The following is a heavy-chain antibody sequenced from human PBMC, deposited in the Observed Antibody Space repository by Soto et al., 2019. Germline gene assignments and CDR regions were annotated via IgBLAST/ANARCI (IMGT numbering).Heavy chain of an antibody. V-gene: IGHV3-33*08. J-gene: IGHJ4*02. Sequence: GGSLRLSCAASAFTFSSYAMSWVRQAPGKGLEWVAVIWYDGSNKYYADSVKGRFTISRDNSKNTLYLQMNSLRAEDTAVYYCARGHHVAVAATGYFDYWGQGTLVTVSS. CDR3: ARGHHVAVAATGYFDY. D-gene: IGHD6-19*01. CDR2: IWYDGSNK. CDR1: AFTFSSYA.